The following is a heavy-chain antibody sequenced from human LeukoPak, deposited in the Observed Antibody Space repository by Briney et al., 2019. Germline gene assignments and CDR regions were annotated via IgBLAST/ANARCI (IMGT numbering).Heavy chain of an antibody. CDR2: IYYSGQT. Sequence: GSLRLSCSASGFSLRRYSMNWVRQGPGEGLEWIGYIYYSGQTYYNLSLNSRVTISVDTSKNQFSLKLNSVTAADTAVYYCARGDSGDYHDAFDIWGQGTMVTVSS. CDR3: ARGDSGDYHDAFDI. D-gene: IGHD4-17*01. V-gene: IGHV4-59*12. J-gene: IGHJ3*02. CDR1: GFSLRRYS.